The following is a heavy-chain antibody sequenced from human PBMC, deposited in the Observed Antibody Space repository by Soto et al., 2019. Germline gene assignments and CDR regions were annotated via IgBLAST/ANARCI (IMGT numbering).Heavy chain of an antibody. V-gene: IGHV3-30-3*01. CDR3: VRETQIVMVVVPTPGSPGAFEM. D-gene: IGHD2-15*01. CDR1: GFSFRNYN. CDR2: VSQDGVNK. J-gene: IGHJ3*02. Sequence: QMQLVESGGGVVQPGRSLRLSCAASGFSFRNYNLHWVRQAQGKGLEWVAVVSQDGVNKHYAESVKGRLSISRDSSRETLYLQMNSLRPEDTAVYYCVRETQIVMVVVPTPGSPGAFEMWVQGTMVTVSS.